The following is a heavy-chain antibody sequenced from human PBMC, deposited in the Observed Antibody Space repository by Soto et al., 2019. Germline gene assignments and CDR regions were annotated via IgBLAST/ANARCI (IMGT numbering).Heavy chain of an antibody. CDR2: ISSSSSYI. CDR1: GFTFSSYS. CDR3: ARDPPDDYSNYYYGMDV. Sequence: GGSLRVSCAASGFTFSSYSMNWVRQAPGKGLEWVSSISSSSSYIYYADSVKGRFTISRDNAKNSLYLQMNSLRAEDTAVYYCARDPPDDYSNYYYGMDVWGQGTTVTVSS. J-gene: IGHJ6*02. V-gene: IGHV3-21*01. D-gene: IGHD4-4*01.